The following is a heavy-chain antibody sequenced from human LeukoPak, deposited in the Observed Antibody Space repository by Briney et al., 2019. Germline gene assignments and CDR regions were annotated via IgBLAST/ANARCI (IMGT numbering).Heavy chain of an antibody. CDR1: EFIVSTNY. Sequence: GGSRRLSCAASEFIVSTNYMSWVRQPPGKGLEWVSIMYSGGSTFYSDSVKGRFSISRDTSQNTFYLQMNSLRAEDTAVYYCARYSFQYTNSPLRHDAFDVWGQGMMVVVSS. CDR2: MYSGGST. CDR3: ARYSFQYTNSPLRHDAFDV. V-gene: IGHV3-66*01. D-gene: IGHD2/OR15-2a*01. J-gene: IGHJ3*01.